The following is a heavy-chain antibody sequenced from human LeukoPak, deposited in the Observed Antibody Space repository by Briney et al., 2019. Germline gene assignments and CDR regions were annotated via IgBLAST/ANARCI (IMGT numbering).Heavy chain of an antibody. Sequence: SVKVSCKASVGTFSSYAISWVRQAPGQGLEWMGGIIPIFGTANYAQKFQGRVTITTDESTSTAYMELSSLRSEDTAVYYCARPVGYSGPDAFDIWGQGTMVTVSS. CDR1: VGTFSSYA. CDR2: IIPIFGTA. J-gene: IGHJ3*02. D-gene: IGHD5-12*01. CDR3: ARPVGYSGPDAFDI. V-gene: IGHV1-69*05.